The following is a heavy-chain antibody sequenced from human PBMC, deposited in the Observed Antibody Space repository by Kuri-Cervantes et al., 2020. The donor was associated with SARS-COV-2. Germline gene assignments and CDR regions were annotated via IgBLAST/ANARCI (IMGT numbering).Heavy chain of an antibody. V-gene: IGHV4-34*01. J-gene: IGHJ4*02. CDR3: ARTDNSGYSYYFNY. CDR2: INHRGST. Sequence: ESLKISCAVHGGSFSGYYWSWIRQPPGKGLEWIGEINHRGSTNYNPSLKSRVTIPVDTSKSQFSLKLSSVTAADTAVYYCARTDNSGYSYYFNYWGQGTLVTVSS. D-gene: IGHD3-22*01. CDR1: GGSFSGYY.